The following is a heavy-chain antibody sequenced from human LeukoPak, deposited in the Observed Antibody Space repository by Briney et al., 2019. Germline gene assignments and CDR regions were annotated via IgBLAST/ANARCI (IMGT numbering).Heavy chain of an antibody. Sequence: PGGSLRLSCAASGFTFSNYAMSWVRQAPGKGLEWVSAISGSGYSTYYADSVKGHFTLSRDNSKNTVYLQMNSLRAEDTAVYYCAKDRFGYSFGHDDAFDVWGQGTMVTVSS. J-gene: IGHJ3*01. D-gene: IGHD5-18*01. CDR3: AKDRFGYSFGHDDAFDV. CDR2: ISGSGYST. V-gene: IGHV3-23*01. CDR1: GFTFSNYA.